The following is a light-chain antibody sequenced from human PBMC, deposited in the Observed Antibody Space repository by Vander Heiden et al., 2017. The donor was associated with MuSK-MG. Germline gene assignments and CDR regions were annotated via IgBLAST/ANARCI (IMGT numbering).Light chain of an antibody. CDR3: HAGASTINVV. CDR1: MLGDQY. CDR2: QDD. Sequence: SSELTQPPSVSVSPGQTASITCSGDMLGDQYVCWYQQKSGQSPLLGIYQDDKRSSVIPERFSASNSANTATLTTSATQAVDEADYYCHAGASTINVVFGGGTKLTVL. V-gene: IGLV3-1*01. J-gene: IGLJ2*01.